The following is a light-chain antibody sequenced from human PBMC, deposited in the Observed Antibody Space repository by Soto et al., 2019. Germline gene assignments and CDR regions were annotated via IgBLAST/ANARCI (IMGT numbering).Light chain of an antibody. Sequence: DIQMTQSPSTLSASVGDRVTITCRASQSIGKWLAWYQQKPGKAPKLLIYDASTLERGVPARFSGSGSGAEFTLTISSLQPDDFAAYYCQQYDSYSPWTFGQGTKVEIK. CDR1: QSIGKW. CDR2: DAS. J-gene: IGKJ1*01. V-gene: IGKV1-5*01. CDR3: QQYDSYSPWT.